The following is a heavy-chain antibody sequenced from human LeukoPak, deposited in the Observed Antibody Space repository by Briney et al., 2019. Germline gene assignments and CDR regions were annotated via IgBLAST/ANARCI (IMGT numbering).Heavy chain of an antibody. D-gene: IGHD3-10*01. CDR1: GFTSRTNT. CDR3: ARDQFSGNDY. CDR2: ISSSSSYI. Sequence: GGSLKPSCQASGFTSRTNTMTWVPKPQGKGLEWVSSISSSSSYIYYADSVKGRFTISRDNAKNSLYLQMNSLRAEDTAVYYCARDQFSGNDYWGQGTLVTVSS. V-gene: IGHV3-21*01. J-gene: IGHJ4*02.